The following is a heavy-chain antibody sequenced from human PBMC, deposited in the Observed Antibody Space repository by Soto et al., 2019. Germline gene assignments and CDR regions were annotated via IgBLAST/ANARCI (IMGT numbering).Heavy chain of an antibody. CDR2: IYPADSDI. D-gene: IGHD6-13*01. V-gene: IGHV5-51*01. Sequence: GESLKISCKGSGYNFMTYWIGWVRQMPGKGLEWMGIIYPADSDIRYSPSLEGQVTISVDTSITTAYMELSSLRSEDTAVYYCARVDLGYSSSPSLLNWFDPWGQGTLVTVSS. CDR3: ARVDLGYSSSPSLLNWFDP. CDR1: GYNFMTYW. J-gene: IGHJ5*02.